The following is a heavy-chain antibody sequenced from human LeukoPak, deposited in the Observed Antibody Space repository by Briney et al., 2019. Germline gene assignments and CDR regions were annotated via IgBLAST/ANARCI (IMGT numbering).Heavy chain of an antibody. CDR1: GGSISSGGYY. CDR3: ARDPRLYCSSTSCSNYYYYGMDV. CDR2: INHSGST. D-gene: IGHD2-2*01. V-gene: IGHV4-39*07. Sequence: PSETLSLTCTVSGGSISSGGYYWSWIRPPPGKGLEWIGEINHSGSTNYNPSLKSRVTISVDTSKNQFSLKLSSVTAADTAVYYCARDPRLYCSSTSCSNYYYYGMDVWGQGTTVTVSS. J-gene: IGHJ6*02.